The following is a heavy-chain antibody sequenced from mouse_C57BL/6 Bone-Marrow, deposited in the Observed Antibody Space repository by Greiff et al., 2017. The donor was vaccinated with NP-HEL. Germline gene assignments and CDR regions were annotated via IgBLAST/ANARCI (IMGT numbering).Heavy chain of an antibody. J-gene: IGHJ3*01. D-gene: IGHD1-1*01. Sequence: QVQLQQSDAELVKPGASVKISCKVSGYTFTDHPIHWMKQRPEQGLEWIGSIYPRDGSPKYNEKFKGKATLTADNSSSTAYMQLNSLTSEDSAVYCCARCRDGSRFAYWGKGTLVTVSA. CDR3: ARCRDGSRFAY. CDR1: GYTFTDHP. CDR2: IYPRDGSP. V-gene: IGHV1-78*01.